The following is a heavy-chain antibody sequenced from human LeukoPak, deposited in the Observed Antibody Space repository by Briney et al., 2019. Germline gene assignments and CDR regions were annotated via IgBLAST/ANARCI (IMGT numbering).Heavy chain of an antibody. J-gene: IGHJ4*02. CDR3: ARDCDRSGYYCY. D-gene: IGHD3-22*01. V-gene: IGHV1-18*01. CDR1: GYTLTSLG. CDR2: ISGDTGNT. Sequence: GASVKVSCKASGYTLTSLGISWVRQAPGQGLEWMGWISGDTGNTHYAQKLQGRVTLTTDASTSIAYMELRSLRSDDTAVYYCARDCDRSGYYCYWGQGTQVTVSS.